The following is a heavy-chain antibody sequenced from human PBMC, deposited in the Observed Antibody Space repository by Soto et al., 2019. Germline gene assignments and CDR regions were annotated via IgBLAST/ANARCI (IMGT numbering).Heavy chain of an antibody. Sequence: GGSLRLSCAASGFTFSSYAMSWVRQAPGKGLEWVSAISGSGGSTYYADSVKGRFTISRDNSKNTLYLQMNSLRAEDTAVYYCAKDPRYCTKGVCSAVDYWGQGTLVTSPQ. CDR1: GFTFSSYA. J-gene: IGHJ4*02. V-gene: IGHV3-23*01. CDR2: ISGSGGST. D-gene: IGHD2-8*01. CDR3: AKDPRYCTKGVCSAVDY.